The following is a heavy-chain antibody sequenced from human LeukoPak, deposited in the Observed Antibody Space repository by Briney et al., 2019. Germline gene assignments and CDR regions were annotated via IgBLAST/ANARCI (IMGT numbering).Heavy chain of an antibody. CDR3: AKDYCSGGSCYPGHFDY. Sequence: GGSLRLSCAASGFTFNRHGMSWVRQAPGKGLEWVSAISGSGGSTYYADSVKGRFTISRDNSKNTLYLQMNSLRAEDTAVYYCAKDYCSGGSCYPGHFDYWGQGTLVTVSS. D-gene: IGHD2-15*01. CDR2: ISGSGGST. V-gene: IGHV3-23*01. CDR1: GFTFNRHG. J-gene: IGHJ4*02.